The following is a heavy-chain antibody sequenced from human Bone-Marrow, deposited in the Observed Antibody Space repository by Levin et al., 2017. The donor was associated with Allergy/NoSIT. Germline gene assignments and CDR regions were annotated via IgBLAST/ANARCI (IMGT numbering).Heavy chain of an antibody. D-gene: IGHD6-6*01. J-gene: IGHJ4*02. V-gene: IGHV3-30*18. CDR1: GFTFSSYG. CDR3: AKDRAIGSSIALDY. CDR2: ISYDGSNK. Sequence: GGSLRLSCAASGFTFSSYGMHWVRQAPGKGLEWVAVISYDGSNKYYADSVKGRFTISRDNSKNTLYLQMNSLRAEDTAVYYCAKDRAIGSSIALDYWGQGTLVTVSS.